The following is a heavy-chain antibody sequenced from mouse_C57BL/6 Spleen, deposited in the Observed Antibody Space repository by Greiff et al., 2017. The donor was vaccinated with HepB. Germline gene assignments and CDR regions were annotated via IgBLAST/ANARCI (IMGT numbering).Heavy chain of an antibody. CDR2: IHPNSGST. CDR3: ARRGATYSLDY. Sequence: QVQLQQPGAELVKPGASVKLSCKASGYTFTSYWMHWVKQRPGQGLEWIGMIHPNSGSTNYNEKFKSKATLTVDKSSSTAYMQLSSLTSEYSAVYYCARRGATYSLDYWGQGTTLTVSS. CDR1: GYTFTSYW. D-gene: IGHD2-12*01. V-gene: IGHV1-64*01. J-gene: IGHJ2*01.